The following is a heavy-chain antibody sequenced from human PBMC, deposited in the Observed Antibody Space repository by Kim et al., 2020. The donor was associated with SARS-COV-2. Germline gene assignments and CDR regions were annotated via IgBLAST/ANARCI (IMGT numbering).Heavy chain of an antibody. CDR3: ARHAKQTVLRFLEWPFDY. CDR2: IYPGDSDT. Sequence: GESLKISCKGSGYSFTSYWIGWVRQMPGKGLEWMGIIYPGDSDTRYSPSFQGQVTISADKSISTAYLQWSSLKASDTAMYYCARHAKQTVLRFLEWPFDYWGQGTLVTVSS. D-gene: IGHD3-3*01. J-gene: IGHJ4*02. V-gene: IGHV5-51*01. CDR1: GYSFTSYW.